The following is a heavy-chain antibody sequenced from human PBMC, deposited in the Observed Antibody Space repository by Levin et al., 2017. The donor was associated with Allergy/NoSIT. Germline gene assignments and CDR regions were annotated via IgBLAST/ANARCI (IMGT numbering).Heavy chain of an antibody. J-gene: IGHJ6*02. CDR1: GYTFTSYG. Sequence: GESLKISCKASGYTFTSYGISWVRQAPGQGLEWMGWISAYNGNTNYAQKLQGRVTMTTDTSTSTAYMELRSLRSDDTAVYYCARVPITIFGVPRYGMDVWGQGTTVTVSS. V-gene: IGHV1-18*01. CDR2: ISAYNGNT. CDR3: ARVPITIFGVPRYGMDV. D-gene: IGHD3-3*01.